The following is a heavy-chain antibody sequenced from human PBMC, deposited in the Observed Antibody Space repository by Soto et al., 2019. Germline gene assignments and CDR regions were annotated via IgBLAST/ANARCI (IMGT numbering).Heavy chain of an antibody. Sequence: QVQLVESGGGVVQPGRSLRLSCEASGFNLNDFGIHWVRQTPGKGLEWVAVISYDGSSEYYVDSVKDRFTVSRDNSKGTVYLQMNTLRGGDTAVYYCAKDSVGSAMDVWGQGTTVIVSS. CDR1: GFNLNDFG. J-gene: IGHJ6*02. CDR3: AKDSVGSAMDV. D-gene: IGHD3-10*01. V-gene: IGHV3-30*18. CDR2: ISYDGSSE.